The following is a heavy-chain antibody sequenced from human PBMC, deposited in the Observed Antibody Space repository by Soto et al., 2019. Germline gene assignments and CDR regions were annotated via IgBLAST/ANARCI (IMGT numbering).Heavy chain of an antibody. CDR1: GYTFTSYG. D-gene: IGHD3-22*01. J-gene: IGHJ4*02. Sequence: QVQLVQSGAEVKGPGASVKVSCRASGYTFTSYGLSWVRQAPGQGLEWMGWISAYNGNTNYAQRLQGRVTMTTDSSTSTAYMELRSLTSDDTAVYHCARSGNSGYYLDYWGQGTLVTVSS. CDR3: ARSGNSGYYLDY. CDR2: ISAYNGNT. V-gene: IGHV1-18*01.